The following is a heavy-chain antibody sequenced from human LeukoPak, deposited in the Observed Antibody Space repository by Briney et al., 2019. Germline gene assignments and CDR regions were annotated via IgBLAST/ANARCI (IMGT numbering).Heavy chain of an antibody. CDR1: GFTFSSYG. D-gene: IGHD3-22*01. CDR2: IYSGGST. J-gene: IGHJ4*02. CDR3: AAVSSGYYEDEYYFDY. Sequence: PGGSLRLSCAASGFTFSSYGMSWVRQAPGKGLEWVSVIYSGGSTYYADSVKGRFTISRDNSKNTLYLQMNSLRAEDTAVYYCAAVSSGYYEDEYYFDYWGQGTLVTVSS. V-gene: IGHV3-66*01.